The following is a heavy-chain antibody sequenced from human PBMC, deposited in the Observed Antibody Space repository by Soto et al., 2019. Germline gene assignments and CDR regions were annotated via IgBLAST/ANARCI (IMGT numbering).Heavy chain of an antibody. CDR2: ISGIGHST. V-gene: IGHV3-23*01. Sequence: PGGSLRLSCAASGFTFSSYAISWVRQAPGKGLEWVSSISGIGHSTYYADSVKGRFTISRDNSKNTLFLQMSSLRAEDTAVYYCAKRIMATIGHFDSWGQGTLVTVSS. CDR3: AKRIMATIGHFDS. J-gene: IGHJ4*02. CDR1: GFTFSSYA. D-gene: IGHD5-12*01.